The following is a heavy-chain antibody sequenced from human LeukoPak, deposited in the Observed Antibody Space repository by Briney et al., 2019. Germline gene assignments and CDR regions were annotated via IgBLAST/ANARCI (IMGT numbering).Heavy chain of an antibody. J-gene: IGHJ4*02. V-gene: IGHV4-34*01. D-gene: IGHD3-10*01. CDR3: ARAGWFGQLYGPLDY. Sequence: SETLSLTCAVYGGSFSEYYWSWICQAPGKGLEWIGEINHSGSTNYNPSLKSRVTISVDMSKNQSSLKLKFVTAADTAVYYCARAGWFGQLYGPLDYWGQGTLVTVSS. CDR2: INHSGST. CDR1: GGSFSEYY.